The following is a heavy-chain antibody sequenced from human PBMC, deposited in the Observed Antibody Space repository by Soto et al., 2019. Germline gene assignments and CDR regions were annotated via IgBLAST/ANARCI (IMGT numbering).Heavy chain of an antibody. CDR2: MNEDGSTK. V-gene: IGHV3-7*01. J-gene: IGHJ4*02. Sequence: EGQLVESGGGLVQPGGSLRLSCAASGFTFSSTWMSWVRQAPGKGLEWVANMNEDGSTKNYVDSLKGRFTISRDNAKNSLYLQMNSLRAEDTDVYYCARDAGFNRFDYWGQGTLVTVSS. CDR3: ARDAGFNRFDY. CDR1: GFTFSSTW.